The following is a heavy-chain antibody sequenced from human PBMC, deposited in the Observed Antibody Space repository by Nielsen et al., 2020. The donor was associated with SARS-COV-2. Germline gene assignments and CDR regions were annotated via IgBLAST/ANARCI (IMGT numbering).Heavy chain of an antibody. CDR3: ARSRGCSATSCFFDY. V-gene: IGHV1-69*04. CDR2: IIPILGIA. J-gene: IGHJ4*02. Sequence: SVKVSCKASGGTFSSYAISWVRQAPGQGLEWMGRIIPILGIANYAQKFRGRVTITRDTSASTAYMELSGLSSEDTAVYYCARSRGCSATSCFFDYWGQGALVTVSS. CDR1: GGTFSSYA. D-gene: IGHD2-2*01.